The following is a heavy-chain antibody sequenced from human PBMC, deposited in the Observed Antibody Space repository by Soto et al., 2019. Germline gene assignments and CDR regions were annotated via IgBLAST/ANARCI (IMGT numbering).Heavy chain of an antibody. J-gene: IGHJ5*02. V-gene: IGHV4-34*01. CDR1: GGSFSGYY. CDR2: INHSGST. D-gene: IGHD3-3*01. Sequence: QVQLQQWGAGLLKPSETLSLTCAVYGGSFSGYYWSWIRQPPGKGLEWIGEINHSGSTNYNPSLKIRVTISVDTSKNQFSLKLSSVTAADTAVYYCASSGQYYDFWSGYPNWFDPWGQGTLVTVSS. CDR3: ASSGQYYDFWSGYPNWFDP.